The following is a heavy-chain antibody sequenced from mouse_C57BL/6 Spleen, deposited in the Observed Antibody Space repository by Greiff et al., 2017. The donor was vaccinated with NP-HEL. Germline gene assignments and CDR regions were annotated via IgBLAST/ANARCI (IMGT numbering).Heavy chain of an antibody. CDR2: IWSGGST. CDR1: GFSLTSYG. V-gene: IGHV2-2*01. Sequence: QVQLKESGPGLVQPSQSLSITCTVSGFSLTSYGVHWVRQSPGKGLEWMGVIWSGGSTDYYAAFISRLSISKDNSKSQVFFKRNSRQADDTAIYYCAREDNYPFAYWGQGTLVTVSA. D-gene: IGHD1-3*01. CDR3: AREDNYPFAY. J-gene: IGHJ3*01.